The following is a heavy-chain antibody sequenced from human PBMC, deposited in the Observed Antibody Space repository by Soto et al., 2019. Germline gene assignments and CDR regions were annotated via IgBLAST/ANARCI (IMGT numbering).Heavy chain of an antibody. V-gene: IGHV4-4*02. CDR2: IHHSGST. CDR3: AENGSYDLVN. J-gene: IGHJ4*02. Sequence: QVQLQESGPGLVKPWGTLSLTCGVSGGSVSRDNWWSWVRQPPGKGLEWIGEIHHSGSTNYSPSPKSRVTMSVYKSRNQFSLKLTSVTAADTAVYYCAENGSYDLVNWGQGTRVTVSS. D-gene: IGHD3-16*01. CDR1: GGSVSRDNW.